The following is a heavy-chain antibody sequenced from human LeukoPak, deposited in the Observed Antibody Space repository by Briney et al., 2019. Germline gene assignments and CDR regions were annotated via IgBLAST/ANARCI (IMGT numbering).Heavy chain of an antibody. V-gene: IGHV4-31*03. CDR2: IYYSGST. J-gene: IGHJ4*02. CDR3: ARERGPTTHFDY. CDR1: GFSLTTSGVG. D-gene: IGHD1-1*01. Sequence: SGPTLVKPTQTLTLTCTFSGFSLTTSGVGVAWIRQHPGKGLEWIGYIYYSGSTYYNPSLKSRVTISVDTSKNQFSLKLSSVTAADTAVYYCARERGPTTHFDYWGQGTLVTVSS.